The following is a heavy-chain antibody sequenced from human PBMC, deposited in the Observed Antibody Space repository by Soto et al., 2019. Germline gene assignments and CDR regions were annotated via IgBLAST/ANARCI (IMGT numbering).Heavy chain of an antibody. J-gene: IGHJ4*02. D-gene: IGHD6-19*01. V-gene: IGHV3-23*01. CDR2: ISGSGDST. CDR3: ARRSSGWYFDY. CDR1: GFTFSGYA. Sequence: EVQLLESGGGLVQPGGSLRLSCAASGFTFSGYAMNWVRQAPGKGLEWVSVISGSGDSTYYADSVKGRFTISRDNSKNTLYLLMNSLRAEDTAVYYCARRSSGWYFDYWGQGTLVTVSS.